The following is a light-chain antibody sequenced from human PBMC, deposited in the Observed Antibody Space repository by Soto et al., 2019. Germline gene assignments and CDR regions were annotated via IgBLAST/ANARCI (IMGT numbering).Light chain of an antibody. V-gene: IGKV3-20*01. CDR1: HSVRNNY. Sequence: ETVLTQSPGTLSLSPGERATLSCRASHSVRNNYLAWYQQKPGQAPRLLISGASSRAAGIPDRFSGSGSETAFTPPIISLQDPDFVVDFCQQHGNTRITFGQGTRLEIK. J-gene: IGKJ5*01. CDR2: GAS. CDR3: QQHGNTRIT.